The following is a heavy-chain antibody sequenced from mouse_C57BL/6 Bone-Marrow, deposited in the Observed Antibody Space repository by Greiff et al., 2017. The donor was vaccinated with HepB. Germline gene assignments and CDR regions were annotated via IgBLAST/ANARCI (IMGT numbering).Heavy chain of an antibody. J-gene: IGHJ1*03. CDR2: INYDGSST. D-gene: IGHD2-1*01. Sequence: EVKLVESEGGLVQPGSSMKLSCTASGFTFSDYYMAWVRQVPEKGLEWVANINYDGSSTYYLDSLKSRFIISRDNAKNILYLQMSSLKSEDTATYYCARRDGNFSYWYFDVWGTGTTVTVSS. CDR1: GFTFSDYY. V-gene: IGHV5-16*01. CDR3: ARRDGNFSYWYFDV.